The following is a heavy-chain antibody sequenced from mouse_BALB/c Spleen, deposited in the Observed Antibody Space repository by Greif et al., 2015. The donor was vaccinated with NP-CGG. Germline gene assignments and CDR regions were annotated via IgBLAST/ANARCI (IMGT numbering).Heavy chain of an antibody. J-gene: IGHJ2*01. CDR3: ASDYYGSSYVDY. V-gene: IGHV5-9-3*01. CDR2: ISSGGSYT. CDR1: GFTFSSYA. Sequence: EVQGVESGGGLVKPGGSLKLSCAASGFTFSSYAMSWVRQTPEKRLEWVATISSGGSYTYYPDSVKGRFTISRDNAKNTLYLQMSSLRSEDTAMYYCASDYYGSSYVDYWGQGTTLTVSS. D-gene: IGHD1-1*01.